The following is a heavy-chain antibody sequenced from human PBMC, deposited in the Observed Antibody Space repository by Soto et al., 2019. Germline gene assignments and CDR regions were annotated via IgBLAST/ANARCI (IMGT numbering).Heavy chain of an antibody. CDR1: GGSIGGAGYS. J-gene: IGHJ5*02. D-gene: IGHD3-16*01. Sequence: SETPSLTCAVSGGSIGGAGYSWSWFRQPPRGGLDWIGYIYESGTILYNPSLKTRLTISLNGSDKQFSLTLNSVTAADTAMYFCVRIRYQLPSSVLCLDPWRQGTPGTVSS. V-gene: IGHV4-30-2*01. CDR2: IYESGTI. CDR3: VRIRYQLPSSVLCLDP.